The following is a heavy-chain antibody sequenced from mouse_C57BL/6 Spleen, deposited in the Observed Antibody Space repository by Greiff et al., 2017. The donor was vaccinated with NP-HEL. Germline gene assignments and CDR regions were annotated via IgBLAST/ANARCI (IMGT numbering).Heavy chain of an antibody. D-gene: IGHD2-4*01. J-gene: IGHJ4*01. V-gene: IGHV3-6*01. Sequence: EVKLQESGPGLVKPSQSLSLTCSVTGYSITSGYYWNWIRQFPGNKLEWMGYISYDGSNNYNPSLKNRISITRDTSKNQFFLKLNSVTTEDTATYYCARNYDGRDYYAMDYWGQGTSVTVSS. CDR3: ARNYDGRDYYAMDY. CDR1: GYSITSGYY. CDR2: ISYDGSN.